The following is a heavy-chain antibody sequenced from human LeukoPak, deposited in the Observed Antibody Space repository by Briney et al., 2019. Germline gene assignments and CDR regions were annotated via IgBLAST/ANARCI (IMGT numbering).Heavy chain of an antibody. CDR2: IYYSGST. Sequence: SETLSLTRTVSGGSISSGGYYWSWIRQHPGKGLEWIGYIYYSGSTYYNPSLKSRVTISVDTSKNQFSLKLSSVTAADTAVYYCAREPTMVRGVIITSPYGMDVWGQGTTVTVSS. CDR3: AREPTMVRGVIITSPYGMDV. V-gene: IGHV4-31*03. J-gene: IGHJ6*02. D-gene: IGHD3-10*01. CDR1: GGSISSGGYY.